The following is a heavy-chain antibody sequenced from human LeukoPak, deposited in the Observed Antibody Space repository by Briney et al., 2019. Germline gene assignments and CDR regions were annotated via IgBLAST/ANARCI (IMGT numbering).Heavy chain of an antibody. Sequence: ASVKVSCRASGYTFTGYYMHWVRQAPGQGLEWMGIINPSGGSTSYAQKFQGRVTMTRDTSTSTVYMELSSLRSEDTAVYYCARGLKSFRRPGPNAFDIWGQGTMVTVSS. J-gene: IGHJ3*02. V-gene: IGHV1-46*01. D-gene: IGHD2-21*01. CDR2: INPSGGST. CDR3: ARGLKSFRRPGPNAFDI. CDR1: GYTFTGYY.